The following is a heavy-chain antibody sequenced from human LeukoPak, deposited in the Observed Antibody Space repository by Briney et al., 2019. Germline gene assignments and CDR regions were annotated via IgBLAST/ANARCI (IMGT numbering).Heavy chain of an antibody. CDR1: GYTFTGYY. J-gene: IGHJ4*02. CDR3: ARESGYAVGDF. V-gene: IGHV1-2*02. D-gene: IGHD5-12*01. Sequence: GASVKASCKASGYTFTGYYMHWVRQAPGQGLEWMGWINPNSGGTNYAQKFQGRVAMTRDTSISTAYMELSRLRSDDTAVYYCARESGYAVGDFWGQGTLVTVSS. CDR2: INPNSGGT.